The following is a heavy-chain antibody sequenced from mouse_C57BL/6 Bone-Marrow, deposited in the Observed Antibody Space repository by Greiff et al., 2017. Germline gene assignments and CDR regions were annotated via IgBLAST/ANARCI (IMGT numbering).Heavy chain of an antibody. CDR2: IWTGGGT. CDR1: GFSLTSYA. D-gene: IGHD1-1*01. V-gene: IGHV2-9-1*01. CDR3: ARNSGTVVAPFYAMDY. Sequence: QVQLQQSGPGLVAPSQSLSITCTVSGFSLTSYAISWVRQPPGKGLEWLGVIWTGGGTNYNSALKSRLRISKDNSKSQVFLKMNSLQTDDTAMYYCARNSGTVVAPFYAMDYWGQVTSVTVSS. J-gene: IGHJ4*01.